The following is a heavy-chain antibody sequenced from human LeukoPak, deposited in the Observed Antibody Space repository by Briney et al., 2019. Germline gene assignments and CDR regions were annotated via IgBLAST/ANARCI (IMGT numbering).Heavy chain of an antibody. Sequence: ASVKVSCKASGYTFTSYDINWVRQATGQGLEWMGWMNPNSGNTGYAQKFQGRVTMTRNTSISTAYMELSSLRSEDTAVYYCARDQTTVTYLGSEYDAFDIWGQGTMVTVSS. J-gene: IGHJ3*02. CDR3: ARDQTTVTYLGSEYDAFDI. V-gene: IGHV1-8*01. D-gene: IGHD4-17*01. CDR1: GYTFTSYD. CDR2: MNPNSGNT.